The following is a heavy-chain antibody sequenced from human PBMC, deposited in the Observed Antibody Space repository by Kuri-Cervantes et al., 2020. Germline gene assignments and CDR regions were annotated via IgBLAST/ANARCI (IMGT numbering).Heavy chain of an antibody. V-gene: IGHV4-34*01. CDR1: GGCFSGYY. CDR2: INHSGST. Sequence: SQTLSLTCAVYGGCFSGYYWSWIRQPPGKGLEWIGEINHSGSTNYNPSLKSRVTISVDKSKNHFSLKVSSVAAADTAIYYCARGFSCSTTSRCAGYMDVWGKGTTVTVSS. CDR3: ARGFSCSTTSRCAGYMDV. J-gene: IGHJ6*03. D-gene: IGHD2-2*01.